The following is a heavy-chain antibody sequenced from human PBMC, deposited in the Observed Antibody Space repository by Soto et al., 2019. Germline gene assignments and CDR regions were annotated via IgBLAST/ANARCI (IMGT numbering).Heavy chain of an antibody. CDR2: IHYNGNT. Sequence: SETLSLTCTVSGDSISSYSWSWIRQPPGKGLEWIGNIHYNGNTKYSPSLKSRVTISVDRSKNQFSLKLSSVTAADTAVYYCARRITIFGVAPFDYWGQGTLVTVSS. CDR1: GDSISSYS. J-gene: IGHJ4*02. V-gene: IGHV4-59*12. CDR3: ARRITIFGVAPFDY. D-gene: IGHD3-3*01.